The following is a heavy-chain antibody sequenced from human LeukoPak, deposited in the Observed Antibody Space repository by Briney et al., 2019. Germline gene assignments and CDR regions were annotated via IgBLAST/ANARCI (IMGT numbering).Heavy chain of an antibody. Sequence: SETLSLTCTVSGGSISSYYWSWVRQTPGKGLEWIGYMFHSGSTNYNPSLKSRVTISVDTCKSQFSLKLSSVTAADTAVYYCARLGTGFDIWGQGTMVTVLS. V-gene: IGHV4-59*08. CDR3: ARLGTGFDI. D-gene: IGHD2-8*02. CDR1: GGSISSYY. J-gene: IGHJ3*02. CDR2: MFHSGST.